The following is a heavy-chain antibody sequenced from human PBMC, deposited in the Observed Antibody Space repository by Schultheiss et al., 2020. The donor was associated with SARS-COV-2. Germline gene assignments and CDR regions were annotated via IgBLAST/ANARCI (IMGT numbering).Heavy chain of an antibody. CDR3: ARGPDGHKRGGVDY. D-gene: IGHD5-24*01. CDR1: GGSISSSTFY. V-gene: IGHV4-61*05. J-gene: IGHJ4*02. Sequence: SETLSLTCTVSGGSISSSTFYWGWIRQPPGGGLEWIGYIYYSGDTKYNPSLKSRVTISIDTSKNQFSLKLTSVTAEDTAVYYCARGPDGHKRGGVDYWGQGTLVTVSS. CDR2: IYYSGDT.